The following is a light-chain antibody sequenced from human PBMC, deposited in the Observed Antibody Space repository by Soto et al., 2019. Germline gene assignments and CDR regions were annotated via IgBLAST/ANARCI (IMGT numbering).Light chain of an antibody. Sequence: QSVLTQPASVSGSPGQSITISCTGTSSDVGGYNYVSWYQQHPGKAPKLMIYAVTDRPSGVCSRFSGSKSGNTASLTISGLQAEDEADYYCSSYTSSSTLFGTGTKVTAL. CDR3: SSYTSSSTL. J-gene: IGLJ1*01. V-gene: IGLV2-14*01. CDR2: AVT. CDR1: SSDVGGYNY.